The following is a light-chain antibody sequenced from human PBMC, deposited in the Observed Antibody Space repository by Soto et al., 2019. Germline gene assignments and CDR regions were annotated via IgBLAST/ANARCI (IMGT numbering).Light chain of an antibody. CDR3: QQNYSPPPIT. CDR1: QSITRF. CDR2: AAS. Sequence: DIPMTQSPSSLSASVGDRVTITCRASQSITRFLNWYQQXPGKAPXLLIYAASSLQSGVPSRFSGSGSGTDFTLTISSLQPEDFANYYGQQNYSPPPITFGQGTRLEIK. J-gene: IGKJ5*01. V-gene: IGKV1-39*01.